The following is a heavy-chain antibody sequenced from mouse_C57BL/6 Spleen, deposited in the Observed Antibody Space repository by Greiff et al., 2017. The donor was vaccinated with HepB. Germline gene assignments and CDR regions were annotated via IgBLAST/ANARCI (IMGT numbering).Heavy chain of an antibody. CDR3: TRWSSHYYGSSSWFAY. CDR2: IDPETGGT. Sequence: QVQLQQSGAELVRPGASVTLSCKASGYTFTDYEMHWVKQTPVHGLEWIGAIDPETGGTAYNQKFKGKAILTADKSSSTAYMELRSLTSEDSAVYYCTRWSSHYYGSSSWFAYWGQGTLVTVSA. CDR1: GYTFTDYE. J-gene: IGHJ3*01. D-gene: IGHD1-1*01. V-gene: IGHV1-15*01.